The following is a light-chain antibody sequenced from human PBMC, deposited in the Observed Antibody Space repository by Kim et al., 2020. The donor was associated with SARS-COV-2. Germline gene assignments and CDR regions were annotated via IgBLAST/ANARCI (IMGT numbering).Light chain of an antibody. Sequence: DIQMTQSPSSLSASVGDRVTITCRASQGIKNALGWYQQKPGKAPKRLIYDASTLQSGVPSRFSGSGSGTEFTLTISSLQPEDFATYYCLHHHNYPPLTFGGGTKVDIK. CDR2: DAS. CDR3: LHHHNYPPLT. V-gene: IGKV1-17*01. J-gene: IGKJ4*01. CDR1: QGIKNA.